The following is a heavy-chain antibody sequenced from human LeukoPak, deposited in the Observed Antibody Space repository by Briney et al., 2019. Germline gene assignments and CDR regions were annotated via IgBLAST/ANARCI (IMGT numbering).Heavy chain of an antibody. CDR1: GYSISSGYY. J-gene: IGHJ5*02. CDR3: ARISGGSYLYWFDP. CDR2: IYHSGST. Sequence: PSQTLSLTCTVSGYSISSGYYWGWIRQPPGKGLEWIGSIYHSGSTYYNPSLKSRVTISVDTSKNQFSLKLSSVTAADTAVYYCARISGGSYLYWFDPWGQGTLVTVSS. D-gene: IGHD1-26*01. V-gene: IGHV4-38-2*02.